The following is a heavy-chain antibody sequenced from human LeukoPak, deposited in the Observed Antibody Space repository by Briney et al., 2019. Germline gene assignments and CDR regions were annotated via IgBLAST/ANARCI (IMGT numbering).Heavy chain of an antibody. CDR1: GFTFSTYG. V-gene: IGHV3-30*03. D-gene: IGHD6-19*01. Sequence: GRSLRLSCAASGFTFSTYGMHWVRQAPGKGLEWVAVISYDGSNKYYADSVKGRFTISRDNSKNTLYLQMNSLRAEDTAVYYCAREVGSSGLWGQGTLVTVSS. CDR2: ISYDGSNK. CDR3: AREVGSSGL. J-gene: IGHJ4*02.